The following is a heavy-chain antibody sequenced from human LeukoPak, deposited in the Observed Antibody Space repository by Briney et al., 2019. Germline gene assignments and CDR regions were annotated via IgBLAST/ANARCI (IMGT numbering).Heavy chain of an antibody. Sequence: GGSLRLSCVASGFTFNSYNMNWVRQAPGKGLEWVSSISGSSSYKYSADSLSGRFTISRDNARNSLYLQMNSLRVEDTAVYYCARFSDDYYYYYMGVWGKGTTVTVSS. CDR2: ISGSSSYK. V-gene: IGHV3-21*01. CDR3: ARFSDDYYYYYMGV. CDR1: GFTFNSYN. J-gene: IGHJ6*03.